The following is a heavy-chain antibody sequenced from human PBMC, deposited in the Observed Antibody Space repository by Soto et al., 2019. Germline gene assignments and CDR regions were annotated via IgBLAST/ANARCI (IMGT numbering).Heavy chain of an antibody. V-gene: IGHV1-69*01. CDR2: IIPIFGTT. J-gene: IGHJ3*02. CDR1: GGTFSSYA. D-gene: IGHD3-10*01. CDR3: AGSYKYGSGTFDAFDI. Sequence: QVQLVQSGTEVKKPGSSVKVSCKASGGTFSSYAISWVRQAPGQGLEWMGGIIPIFGTTKYAQRFQGRVSITADESTSTTYMELSSLRSEDTAVYYCAGSYKYGSGTFDAFDIWGQGTLVTVSS.